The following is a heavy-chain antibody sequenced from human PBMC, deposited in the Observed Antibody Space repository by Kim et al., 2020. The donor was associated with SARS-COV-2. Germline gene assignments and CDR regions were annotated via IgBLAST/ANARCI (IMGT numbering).Heavy chain of an antibody. CDR1: GGTFSSYA. J-gene: IGHJ4*02. CDR2: IIPIFGTA. Sequence: SVKVSCKASGGTFSSYAISWVRQVPGQGLEWMGGIIPIFGTANYAQKFQGRVTITADESTSTAYMELSSLRSEDTAVYYCARGGSLAAAGHHFRLDYWGQGTLVTVSS. D-gene: IGHD6-13*01. V-gene: IGHV1-69*13. CDR3: ARGGSLAAAGHHFRLDY.